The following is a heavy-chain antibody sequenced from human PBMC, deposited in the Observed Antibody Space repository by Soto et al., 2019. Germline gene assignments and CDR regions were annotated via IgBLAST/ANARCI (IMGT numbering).Heavy chain of an antibody. J-gene: IGHJ4*02. CDR2: ISGVGSTT. CDR3: VTRSRGLQSSPPRLDS. CDR1: GLTFSGYG. Sequence: EVQLLESGGGLVQPGGSLRLSCAASGLTFSGYGMSWVRQAPGTGLEWVSAISGVGSTTFYADSGKGRFTISRDDSKNILFLQMNSLRAEDTAVYYCVTRSRGLQSSPPRLDSWGQGTLVTVSS. D-gene: IGHD4-4*01. V-gene: IGHV3-23*01.